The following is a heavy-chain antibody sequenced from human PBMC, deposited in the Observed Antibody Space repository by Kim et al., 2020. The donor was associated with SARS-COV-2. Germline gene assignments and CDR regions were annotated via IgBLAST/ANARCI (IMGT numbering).Heavy chain of an antibody. CDR1: GYTFTSYG. Sequence: ASVKVSCKASGYTFTSYGISWVRQAPGQGLEWMGWISAYNGNTNYAQKLQGRVTMTTDTSTSTAYMELRSLRSDDTAVYYCARVWGGGYSYGYQSSYYYYGMDVWGQGTTVTVSS. CDR2: ISAYNGNT. D-gene: IGHD5-18*01. J-gene: IGHJ6*02. CDR3: ARVWGGGYSYGYQSSYYYYGMDV. V-gene: IGHV1-18*01.